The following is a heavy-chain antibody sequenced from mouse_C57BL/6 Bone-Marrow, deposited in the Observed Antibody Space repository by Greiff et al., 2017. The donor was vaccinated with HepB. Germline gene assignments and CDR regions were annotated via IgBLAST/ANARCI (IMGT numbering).Heavy chain of an antibody. Sequence: EVQLQESGGDLVKPGGSLKLSCAASGFTFSSYGMSWVRQTPDKRLEWVATISSGGSYTYYPDSVKGRFTISRDNAKNTLYLQMSSLKSEDTAMYYCARHRAGSFAYWGQGTLVTVSA. CDR3: ARHRAGSFAY. J-gene: IGHJ3*01. CDR2: ISSGGSYT. D-gene: IGHD3-3*01. V-gene: IGHV5-6*01. CDR1: GFTFSSYG.